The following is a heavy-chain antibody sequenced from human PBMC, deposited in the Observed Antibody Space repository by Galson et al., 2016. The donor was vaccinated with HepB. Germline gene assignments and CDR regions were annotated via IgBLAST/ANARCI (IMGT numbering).Heavy chain of an antibody. D-gene: IGHD6-25*01. J-gene: IGHJ6*04. CDR1: GFSFDDYG. V-gene: IGHV3-20*04. Sequence: SLRLSCAVSGFSFDDYGMSWVRQSPGKGLEWLSGINWNGDIIDYAESVKGRFTISRDNAKNSLYLQMASLRAEDTALYYCARGRQDIAAAYYINGMDVWGKGTTVTVSS. CDR3: ARGRQDIAAAYYINGMDV. CDR2: INWNGDII.